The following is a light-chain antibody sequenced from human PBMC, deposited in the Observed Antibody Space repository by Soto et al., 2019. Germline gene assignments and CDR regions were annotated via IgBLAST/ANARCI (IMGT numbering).Light chain of an antibody. CDR1: SSNIGSTYD. Sequence: VLTQPPSVSGAPGQRVTISFTGSSSNIGSTYDVQWYQQLPGTAPKLLIHGNTDRPSGVPDRFSGSKSGTSASLAITGLQADDEANYYCQSYDDSLSVYYVFGIGTKVTVL. CDR2: GNT. V-gene: IGLV1-40*01. J-gene: IGLJ1*01. CDR3: QSYDDSLSVYYV.